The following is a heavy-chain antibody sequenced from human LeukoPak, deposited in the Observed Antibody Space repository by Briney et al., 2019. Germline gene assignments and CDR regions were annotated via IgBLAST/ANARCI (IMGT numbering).Heavy chain of an antibody. CDR3: ARSSGGMVRGVIIPI. Sequence: GESLKISCKGSGYSFTSYWIGWVRQMPGKGLEWMGIIYPGDSDTRYSPPFQGQVTISADKSISTAYLQWSSLKASDTAMYYCARSSGGMVRGVIIPIWGQGTMVTVSS. D-gene: IGHD3-10*01. CDR2: IYPGDSDT. CDR1: GYSFTSYW. J-gene: IGHJ3*02. V-gene: IGHV5-51*01.